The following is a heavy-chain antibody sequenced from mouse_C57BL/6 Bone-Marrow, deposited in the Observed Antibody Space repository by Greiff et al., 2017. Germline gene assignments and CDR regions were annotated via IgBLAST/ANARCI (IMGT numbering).Heavy chain of an antibody. CDR1: GYTFTGYW. J-gene: IGHJ3*01. V-gene: IGHV1-9*01. Sequence: VQLQESGAELMKPGASVKLSCKATGYTFTGYWIEWVKQRPGHGLEWIGEILPGSGSTSYNEKFKGKATFTADTSSNTAYMQLSSLTTEDSAIYYYARLRRTAPWFAYWGKGTLVTVYA. CDR2: ILPGSGST. D-gene: IGHD2-12*01. CDR3: ARLRRTAPWFAY.